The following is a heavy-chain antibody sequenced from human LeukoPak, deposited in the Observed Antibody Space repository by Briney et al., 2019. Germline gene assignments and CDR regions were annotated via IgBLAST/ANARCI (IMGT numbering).Heavy chain of an antibody. CDR3: ARVRQWLVGGPFDY. Sequence: SETLSLTCAVYGGSFSGYYWSWIRQPPGKGLEWIGEINHSGSTNYNPSLKSRVTISVVTSKNQFSLKLSSVTAADTAVYYCARVRQWLVGGPFDYWGQGTLVTVSS. CDR1: GGSFSGYY. D-gene: IGHD6-19*01. V-gene: IGHV4-34*01. CDR2: INHSGST. J-gene: IGHJ4*02.